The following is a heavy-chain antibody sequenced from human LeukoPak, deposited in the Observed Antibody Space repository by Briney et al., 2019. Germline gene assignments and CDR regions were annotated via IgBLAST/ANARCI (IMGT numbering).Heavy chain of an antibody. CDR3: VRYRSLGH. Sequence: GGSLRLSCAASGFTFSSSWMSWVRQAPGKGLEWVANIKEDGSEKHYVDSVTGRFTISRDNAKNSLYLQMNSLRAEDTAVYYCVRYRSLGHWSQATLVTVSS. J-gene: IGHJ4*02. D-gene: IGHD1-14*01. CDR1: GFTFSSSW. CDR2: IKEDGSEK. V-gene: IGHV3-7*01.